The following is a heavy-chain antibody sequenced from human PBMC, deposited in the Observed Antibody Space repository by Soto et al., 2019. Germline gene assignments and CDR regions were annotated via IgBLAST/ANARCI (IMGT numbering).Heavy chain of an antibody. CDR2: VNHSGGST. CDR1: GYIFAAYA. CDR3: ARDENCSDGVCYSEYSQR. Sequence: QVQLVQSGADVKKPGASVKVSCKASGYIFAAYAMHWVRQAPGQGLEWMGVVNHSGGSTNYAQTFRGRITLTRDTPTRTVYMDLSCLTSEDTAVYYCARDENCSDGVCYSEYSQRWGQGTLLTVSS. J-gene: IGHJ1*01. V-gene: IGHV1-46*01. D-gene: IGHD2-15*01.